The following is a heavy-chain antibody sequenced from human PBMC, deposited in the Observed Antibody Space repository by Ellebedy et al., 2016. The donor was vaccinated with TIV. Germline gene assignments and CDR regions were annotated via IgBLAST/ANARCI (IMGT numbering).Heavy chain of an antibody. D-gene: IGHD4-23*01. CDR3: ARANYDDKWRMIAFDL. Sequence: PGGSLRLSCAASGFCFRHFGLHWVSQAPSKGLEWVAFIWYDGTNEHYAASVKGRFTISRDNYMDTLFLQVDSLRAEDTAMYYCARANYDDKWRMIAFDLWGQGTMVTVSS. CDR1: GFCFRHFG. CDR2: IWYDGTNE. J-gene: IGHJ3*01. V-gene: IGHV3-33*01.